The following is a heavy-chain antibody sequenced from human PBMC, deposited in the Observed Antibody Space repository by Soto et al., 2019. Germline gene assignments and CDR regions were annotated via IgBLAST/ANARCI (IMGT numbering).Heavy chain of an antibody. CDR1: NGSITSGNW. CDR2: IYQTGST. J-gene: IGHJ5*02. D-gene: IGHD3-16*01. Sequence: QVQLQESGPGLVKPSGTLSLTCAVSNGSITSGNWWSWVRPPPRKGLEGIGDIYQTGSTNYNPSLRSRVIISVDKSKNNFSLSLSSVSAADTAVYFCARVWGALAPIAGWFGPWGRGILVTVSS. V-gene: IGHV4-4*02. CDR3: ARVWGALAPIAGWFGP.